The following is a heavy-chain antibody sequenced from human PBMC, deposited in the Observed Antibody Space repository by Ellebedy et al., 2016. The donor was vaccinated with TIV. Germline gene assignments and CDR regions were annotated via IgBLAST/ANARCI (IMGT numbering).Heavy chain of an antibody. CDR2: IVPIFGTP. J-gene: IGHJ4*02. V-gene: IGHV1-69*13. Sequence: AASVKVSCKASGGTFTTYAINWVRQAPGHGLEWMGGIVPIFGTPDYAQRFQGRVTITADESASTAYMDLSSLRSEDTAVYYCARGGHRYGYYFLDQWGQGTLVTVSS. CDR3: ARGGHRYGYYFLDQ. CDR1: GGTFTTYA. D-gene: IGHD5-18*01.